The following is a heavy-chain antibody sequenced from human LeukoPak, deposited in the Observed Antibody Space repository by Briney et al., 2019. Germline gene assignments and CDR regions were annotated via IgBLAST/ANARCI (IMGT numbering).Heavy chain of an antibody. V-gene: IGHV1-69*13. CDR2: IIPIFGTA. D-gene: IGHD5-12*01. CDR3: ARDLGYGGADFDY. Sequence: SVKVSCKASGGTFISYAISWVRQAPGQGLEWMGGIIPIFGTANYAQKFQGRVTITADESTSTAYMELSSLRSEDTAVYYCARDLGYGGADFDYWGQGTLVTVSS. J-gene: IGHJ4*02. CDR1: GGTFISYA.